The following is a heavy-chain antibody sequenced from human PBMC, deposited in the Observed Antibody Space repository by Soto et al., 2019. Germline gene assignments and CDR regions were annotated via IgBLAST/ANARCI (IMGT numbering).Heavy chain of an antibody. J-gene: IGHJ4*02. CDR3: ARERRNLLLDY. D-gene: IGHD1-7*01. Sequence: PSETLSLTCAVYGGSFSGYYWSWIRQPPGKGLEWIGEINHSGSTNYNPSLKSRVTISVDTSKNQFSLKPSSVTAADTAVYYCARERRNLLLDYWGQGTLVTVSS. CDR1: GGSFSGYY. V-gene: IGHV4-34*01. CDR2: INHSGST.